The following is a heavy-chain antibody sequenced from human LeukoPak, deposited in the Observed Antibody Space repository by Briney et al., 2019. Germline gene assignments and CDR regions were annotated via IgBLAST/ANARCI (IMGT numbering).Heavy chain of an antibody. J-gene: IGHJ4*02. CDR3: ERVIGRDGYNS. D-gene: IGHD5-24*01. Sequence: SVKVSCKASGGTFSSYAISWVRQAPGQGLEWMGGIIPIFGKANYAQKFQGRVTITTDESTSTAYMELSSMRSENTARNNCERVIGRDGYNSWGQGTLVAVSS. V-gene: IGHV1-69*05. CDR2: IIPIFGKA. CDR1: GGTFSSYA.